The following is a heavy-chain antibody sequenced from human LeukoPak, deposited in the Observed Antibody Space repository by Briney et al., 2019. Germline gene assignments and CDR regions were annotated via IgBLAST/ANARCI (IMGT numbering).Heavy chain of an antibody. Sequence: GRSLRLSCLASGFTFGDHAMSWVRQAPGKGLECVGFIRSEAYRGTTEYAAPVKGRFTISRDDSKSIAYLQMNSLKTENTAVYYSTGGPTQLWLYAGMDVWGQGTPVIVSS. J-gene: IGHJ6*02. D-gene: IGHD5-18*01. V-gene: IGHV3-49*04. CDR2: IRSEAYRGTT. CDR1: GFTFGDHA. CDR3: TGGPTQLWLYAGMDV.